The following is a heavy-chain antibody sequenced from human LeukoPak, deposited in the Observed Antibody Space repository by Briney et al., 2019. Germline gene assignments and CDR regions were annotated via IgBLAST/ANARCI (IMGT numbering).Heavy chain of an antibody. Sequence: SVKVSCKASGGTFSSYAISWVRQAPGQGLEWMGGIIPIFGTANYAQKFQGRVTITADESTSTAYMELSSLRSEDMAVYYCASGSSWYGGNDYWGQGTLVTVSS. CDR1: GGTFSSYA. D-gene: IGHD6-13*01. CDR2: IIPIFGTA. V-gene: IGHV1-69*13. J-gene: IGHJ4*02. CDR3: ASGSSWYGGNDY.